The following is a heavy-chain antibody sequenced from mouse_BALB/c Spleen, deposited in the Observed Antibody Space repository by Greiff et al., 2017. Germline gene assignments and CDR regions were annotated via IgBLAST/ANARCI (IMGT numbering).Heavy chain of an antibody. CDR1: GFSLTSYG. CDR2: IWAGGST. J-gene: IGHJ4*01. Sequence: VNVVESGPGLVAPSQSLSITCTVSGFSLTSYGVHWVRRPPGKGLEWLGVIWAGGSTNYNSALMSRLSISKDNSKSQVFLKMNSLQTDDTAMYYCAREYDYYAMDYWGQGTSVTVSS. V-gene: IGHV2-9*02. CDR3: AREYDYYAMDY.